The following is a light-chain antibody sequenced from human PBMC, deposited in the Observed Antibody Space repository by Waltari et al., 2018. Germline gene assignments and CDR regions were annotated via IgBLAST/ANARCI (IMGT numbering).Light chain of an antibody. J-gene: IGLJ1*01. Sequence: QSALTQPASVSGSPGQSISISCTGTSSDVGGYDYVSWYQQLPGKAPKLIIYEVYNRPSGVFPRFSGSKSGHTASLTISGLQADDESDYYCSSYGIPNTHVFGTGTKVTVL. CDR2: EVY. CDR1: SSDVGGYDY. CDR3: SSYGIPNTHV. V-gene: IGLV2-14*01.